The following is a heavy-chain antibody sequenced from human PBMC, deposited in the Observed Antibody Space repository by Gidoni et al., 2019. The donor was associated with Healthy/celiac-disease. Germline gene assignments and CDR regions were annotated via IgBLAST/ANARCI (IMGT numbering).Heavy chain of an antibody. V-gene: IGHV4-34*01. CDR1: GGSFRGYY. CDR3: ARGRVTYYYYYYYMDV. J-gene: IGHJ6*03. CDR2: INHSGST. Sequence: QVQLQQWGAGLLKPSETLSLTCAVYGGSFRGYYWSWIRQPPGKGLEWIGEINHSGSTNYNPSLKSRVTISVDTSKNQFSLKLSSVTAADTAVYYCARGRVTYYYYYYYMDVWGKGTTVTVSS.